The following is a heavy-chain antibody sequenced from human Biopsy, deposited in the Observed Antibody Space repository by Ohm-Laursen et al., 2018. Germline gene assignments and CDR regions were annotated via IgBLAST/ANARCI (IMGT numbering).Heavy chain of an antibody. CDR2: IFYDGSNT. D-gene: IGHD3-3*01. Sequence: SLRLSCTAPGFTFNNYGMQWVRQAPGKGLEWVAFIFYDGSNTYYADSVKGRFTISRGNSKNTLYLQMNSVRADDTAIYYCAKGGSITIFGVVINNCFDPWGQGTRVTVSS. V-gene: IGHV3-30*18. CDR3: AKGGSITIFGVVINNCFDP. J-gene: IGHJ5*02. CDR1: GFTFNNYG.